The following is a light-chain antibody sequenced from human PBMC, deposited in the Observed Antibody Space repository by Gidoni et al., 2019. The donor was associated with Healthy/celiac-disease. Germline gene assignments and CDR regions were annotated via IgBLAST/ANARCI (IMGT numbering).Light chain of an antibody. J-gene: IGKJ1*01. CDR2: GAS. CDR3: QQYGSSPRT. Sequence: EIVLTQSPGTLSLPPGERATLSCRASQSVSSSYLAWYQQKPGQAPGLLIYGASSRATGIPDRFSGSGSGTDFTLTISRLEPEDFAVYYCQQYGSSPRTFGQGTKVEIK. V-gene: IGKV3-20*01. CDR1: QSVSSSY.